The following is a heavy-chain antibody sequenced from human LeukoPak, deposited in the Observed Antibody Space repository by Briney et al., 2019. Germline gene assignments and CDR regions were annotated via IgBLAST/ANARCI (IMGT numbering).Heavy chain of an antibody. Sequence: GGSLRLSCAASGFTFTNYWMTWVRQAPGKGLECVSVISRGGISYYADSVKGRFTISRDNSKNTLYLQMNSLRAEDTAVYYCSKKGQADDDGKPDWGQGTLVTVSP. CDR3: SKKGQADDDGKPD. CDR2: ISRGGIS. D-gene: IGHD1-1*01. J-gene: IGHJ4*02. V-gene: IGHV3-23*01. CDR1: GFTFTNYW.